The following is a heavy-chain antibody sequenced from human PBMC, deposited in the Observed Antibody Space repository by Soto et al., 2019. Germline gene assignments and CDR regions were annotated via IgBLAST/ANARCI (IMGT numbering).Heavy chain of an antibody. Sequence: ASVKVSCKASGYTFGNNDISWVRQATGQGLEWMGWMNPNSGNTGYAQKFQGRVSMTRNTSITTAYLELSSLRSDDTAIYYCARMATSGTLNWFDPWGQGTLVTVSA. CDR3: ARMATSGTLNWFDP. CDR1: GYTFGNND. J-gene: IGHJ5*02. V-gene: IGHV1-8*01. CDR2: MNPNSGNT.